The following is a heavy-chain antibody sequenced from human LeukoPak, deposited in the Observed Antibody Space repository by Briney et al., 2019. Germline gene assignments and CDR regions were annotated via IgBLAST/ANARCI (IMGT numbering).Heavy chain of an antibody. J-gene: IGHJ6*03. V-gene: IGHV1-18*01. CDR2: ISGYNGHT. CDR3: ARDGYRLSGYFYYMDV. CDR1: GGTFSSYA. Sequence: GASVKVSCKASGGTFSSYAISWVRQAPGQGLEWMAWISGYNGHTNYARNFQGRVTLTRDTSTSTAYMELRSLRSDDTAVYYCARDGYRLSGYFYYMDVWGKGTTVTVSS. D-gene: IGHD2-2*03.